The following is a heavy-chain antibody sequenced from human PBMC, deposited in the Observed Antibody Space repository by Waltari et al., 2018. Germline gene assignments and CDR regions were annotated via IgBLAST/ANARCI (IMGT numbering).Heavy chain of an antibody. V-gene: IGHV2-5*02. CDR2: VYWDGSQ. CDR3: AHRPSHYDILSGYYNYFDY. CDR1: GFSFSTSGVG. Sequence: QITLKESGPTLVKPTQTLTLTCAFSGFSFSTSGVGVGWIRQPPGKALEWLAFVYWDGSQRYSPSLKRRLTITKDTSEDQVVLTMTNMDPVDTATYFCAHRPSHYDILSGYYNYFDYWGQGILVTVSS. J-gene: IGHJ4*02. D-gene: IGHD3-9*01.